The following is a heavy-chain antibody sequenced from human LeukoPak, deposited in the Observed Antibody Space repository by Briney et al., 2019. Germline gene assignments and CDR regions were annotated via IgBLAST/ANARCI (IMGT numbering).Heavy chain of an antibody. CDR3: ARLYDSSGYGIDP. J-gene: IGHJ5*02. V-gene: IGHV1-69*06. CDR2: IIPIFGTA. Sequence: SVKVSCKASGGTFSSYAISWVRQAPGQGLEWMGGIIPIFGTANYAQKFQGRVTITADKSTSTAYMELSSLRSEDTAVYYCARLYDSSGYGIDPWGQGTLVTVSS. D-gene: IGHD3-22*01. CDR1: GGTFSSYA.